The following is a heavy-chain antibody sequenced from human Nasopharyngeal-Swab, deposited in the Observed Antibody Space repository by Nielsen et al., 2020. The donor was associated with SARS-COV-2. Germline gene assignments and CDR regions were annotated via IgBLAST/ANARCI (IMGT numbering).Heavy chain of an antibody. V-gene: IGHV4-59*01. Sequence: SETLSLTCTVSGASLSSYYWSWIRQPPGKGLEWVAYSHYSVSTNYNPSLKSRVTISVDTSKNQFSLKLSSVTAADTAVYYCAREEGRPHNGDYYGMDVWCQGTTVTVSS. CDR2: SHYSVST. CDR1: GASLSSYY. D-gene: IGHD1-1*01. J-gene: IGHJ6*02. CDR3: AREEGRPHNGDYYGMDV.